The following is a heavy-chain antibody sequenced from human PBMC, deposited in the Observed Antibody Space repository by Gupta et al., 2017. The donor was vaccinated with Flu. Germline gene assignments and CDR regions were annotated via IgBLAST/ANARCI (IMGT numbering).Heavy chain of an antibody. Sequence: QLALSGAEVKKLAAPLKFPCKGSGYSLTNYWIGWVRRMPGKGLEWMGVIFPGNADTRYSPAFKGQVTISADKSTSTTYLLWSSLKASDTATYYCARSRIAYGAIDFWGQGTMVAVSS. CDR3: ARSRIAYGAIDF. CDR2: IFPGNADT. V-gene: IGHV5-51*01. CDR1: GYSLTNYW. D-gene: IGHD6-13*01. J-gene: IGHJ3*01.